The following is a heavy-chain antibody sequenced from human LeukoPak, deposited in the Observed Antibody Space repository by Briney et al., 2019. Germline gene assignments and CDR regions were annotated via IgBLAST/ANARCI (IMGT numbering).Heavy chain of an antibody. V-gene: IGHV4-61*01. CDR3: AREGCSSTSCYVGIDY. Sequence: SETLSLTCTVSGGSVSSGSYYWSWIRQPPGKGLEWIVYIYYSGSTNYNPSLESRVTISVDTSKNQFSLKLSSVTAADTAVYYCAREGCSSTSCYVGIDYWGQGTLVTVSS. D-gene: IGHD2-2*01. CDR1: GGSVSSGSYY. J-gene: IGHJ4*02. CDR2: IYYSGST.